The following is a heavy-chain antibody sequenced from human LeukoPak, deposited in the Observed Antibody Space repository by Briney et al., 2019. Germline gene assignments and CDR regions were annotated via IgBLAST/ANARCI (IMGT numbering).Heavy chain of an antibody. CDR2: ISHDEVST. CDR1: GFTFSRHP. V-gene: IGHV3-30*01. CDR3: ARQATSLGYFYSYLDV. J-gene: IGHJ6*03. Sequence: AGGSLRLSCAASGFTFSRHPMHWVRQAPGKGLERVALISHDEVSTYYVDSVKGRFTISRDKSKNTLFLQMNSLRPEDTAVYYCARQATSLGYFYSYLDVWGTGTTVTVSS.